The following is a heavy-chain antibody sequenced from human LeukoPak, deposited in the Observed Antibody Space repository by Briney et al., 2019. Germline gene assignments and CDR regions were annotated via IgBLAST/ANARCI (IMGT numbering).Heavy chain of an antibody. CDR1: GFTFSSYW. D-gene: IGHD3-9*01. CDR3: ARDSLVIKDAFDI. Sequence: PGGSLRLSCAASGFTFSSYWMSWVRQAPGKGLEWVANIRQDGSEKYYADSVMGRFTISRDNAKNSLYLQMNSLRAEDTAVYYCARDSLVIKDAFDIWGQGTMVTVSS. J-gene: IGHJ3*02. V-gene: IGHV3-7*01. CDR2: IRQDGSEK.